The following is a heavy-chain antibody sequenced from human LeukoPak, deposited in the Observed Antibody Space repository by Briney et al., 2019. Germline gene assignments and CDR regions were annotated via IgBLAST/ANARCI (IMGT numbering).Heavy chain of an antibody. D-gene: IGHD1-26*01. Sequence: GGSLRLSCAASGFTFSSYSMNWVRQAPGKGLEWVSSISSSSSYIYYADSVKGRFTISRDNAKNSLYLQMNSLRAEDTAVYYCARDHIRGSYYHDYWGQGTLVTVSP. CDR2: ISSSSSYI. V-gene: IGHV3-21*01. CDR3: ARDHIRGSYYHDY. CDR1: GFTFSSYS. J-gene: IGHJ4*02.